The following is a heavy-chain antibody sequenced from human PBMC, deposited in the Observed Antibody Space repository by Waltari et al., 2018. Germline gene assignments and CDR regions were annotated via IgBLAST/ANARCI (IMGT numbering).Heavy chain of an antibody. CDR2: TYTSGTP. CDR3: ARSDGYRPSPHFDY. J-gene: IGHJ4*02. CDR1: GGSISSGSYY. D-gene: IGHD5-18*01. V-gene: IGHV4-61*02. Sequence: QVQLQESGPGLVKPSQTLSLTCTVSGGSISSGSYYWSWLRQPAGKGLELIGRTYTSGTPNYTPSLRSRVTISVDTSKNQFSLKLSSVTAADTAVDYGARSDGYRPSPHFDYWGQGTLVVVSS.